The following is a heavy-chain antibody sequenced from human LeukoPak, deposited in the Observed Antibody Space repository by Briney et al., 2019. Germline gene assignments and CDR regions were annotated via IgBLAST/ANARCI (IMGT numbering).Heavy chain of an antibody. CDR3: ARDPNMVRGVIIPT. CDR1: GFTFSSYS. Sequence: GGSLRLSCAASGFTFSSYSMNWVRQAPGKGLEWVSSISSSSSYIYYADSVKGRFTISRDNAKNSLYLQMNSLRAEDTAVYYCARDPNMVRGVIIPTWGQGTLVTVSS. J-gene: IGHJ4*02. V-gene: IGHV3-21*01. CDR2: ISSSSSYI. D-gene: IGHD3-10*01.